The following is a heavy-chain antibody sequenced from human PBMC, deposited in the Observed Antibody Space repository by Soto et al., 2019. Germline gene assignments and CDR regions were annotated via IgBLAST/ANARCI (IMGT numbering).Heavy chain of an antibody. Sequence: SQTLSLTCTVSGGSISSYYWSWIRQPPGKGLEWIGYIYYSGSTNYNPSLKSRVTISVDTSKNQFTLKMSSVTAADTVVYYCARDEAYKGFDLVGQGTLVT. J-gene: IGHJ4*02. V-gene: IGHV4-59*01. CDR1: GGSISSYY. D-gene: IGHD1-1*01. CDR2: IYYSGST. CDR3: ARDEAYKGFDL.